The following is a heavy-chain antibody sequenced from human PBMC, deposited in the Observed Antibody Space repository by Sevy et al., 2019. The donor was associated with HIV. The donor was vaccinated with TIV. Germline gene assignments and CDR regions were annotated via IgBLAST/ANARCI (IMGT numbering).Heavy chain of an antibody. Sequence: SETLSLXXTVXXXXXXXXXYXWXXXXQXPXXGLEWVXXXXXXGSTYYNPSLKSRVTISVDTSKNQFSLKLSSVTAADTAXXXXXXXXXXXXXXXXXGXXXLVTVSS. CDR2: XXXXGST. CDR3: XXXXXXXXXXXX. CDR1: XXXXXXXXYX. J-gene: IGHJ1*01. V-gene: IGHV4-39*01.